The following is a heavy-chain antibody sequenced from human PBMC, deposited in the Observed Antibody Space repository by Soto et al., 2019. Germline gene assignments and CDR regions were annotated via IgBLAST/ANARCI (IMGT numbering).Heavy chain of an antibody. V-gene: IGHV3-74*01. D-gene: IGHD5-18*01. CDR1: GFIFSSYW. Sequence: GGSLRLSCEASGFIFSSYWMHWVRQAPGKGLVWVSCINISGSRINYADSVKGRCTISRDDAKNTLYLQMNSLRDEDTAVYYCARDTGYSYGPIDYWGKGTLVTVSS. CDR3: ARDTGYSYGPIDY. CDR2: INISGSRI. J-gene: IGHJ4*02.